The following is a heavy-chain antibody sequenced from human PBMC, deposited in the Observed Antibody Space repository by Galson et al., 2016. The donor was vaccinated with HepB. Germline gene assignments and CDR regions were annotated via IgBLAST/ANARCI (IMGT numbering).Heavy chain of an antibody. Sequence: SLRLSCAASGFIFRKYGMHWVRQAPGKGLEWVAIIWYDATNKYYADSVKGRFTISRDNSNSTLYREMNSLRAEDTAMYYCAKGIGTIFGVWLDYWGQGAQVTVSS. D-gene: IGHD3-3*01. CDR3: AKGIGTIFGVWLDY. CDR2: IWYDATNK. CDR1: GFIFRKYG. J-gene: IGHJ4*02. V-gene: IGHV3-33*06.